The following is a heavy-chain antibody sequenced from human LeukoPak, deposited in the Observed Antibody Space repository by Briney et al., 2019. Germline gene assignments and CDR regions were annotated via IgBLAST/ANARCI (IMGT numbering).Heavy chain of an antibody. D-gene: IGHD4-17*01. J-gene: IGHJ4*02. Sequence: GGSLRLTCAASGFTFSYFWMHWFRQTPGKGLVWVSCINTDGSYSSYADSVKGRFTISRDNVRNTLYLQMNSLRAEDSAVYYCARDFDGPRASDYWGQGISVTVSS. CDR2: INTDGSYS. V-gene: IGHV3-74*01. CDR3: ARDFDGPRASDY. CDR1: GFTFSYFW.